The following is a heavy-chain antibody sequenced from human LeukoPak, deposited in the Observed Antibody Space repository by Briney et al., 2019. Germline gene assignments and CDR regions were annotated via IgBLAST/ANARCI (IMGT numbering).Heavy chain of an antibody. CDR1: GYSFTRKW. V-gene: IGHV5-51*01. CDR2: IYPGDSDT. J-gene: IGHJ4*02. CDR3: ASGLADINFDY. D-gene: IGHD6-19*01. Sequence: GESLKISCKGSGYSFTRKWIGWVRQMPGKGLEWMAIIYPGDSDTRYSPSFQGQVTISADKSISTAYLQWSSLKASDTAMYYCASGLADINFDYWGQGTLVTVSS.